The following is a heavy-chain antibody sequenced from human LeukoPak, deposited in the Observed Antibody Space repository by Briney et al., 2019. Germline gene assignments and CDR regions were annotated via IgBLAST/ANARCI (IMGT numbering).Heavy chain of an antibody. Sequence: PSETLSLTCTVSGGSISSYYWSWIRQPPGKGLEWIGYIYYSGSTNYNPSLKSRVTISVDTSKNQFSLKLSSVTAADTAVFYCAREGSYDYVWGSYRLFDYWGQGTLVTVSS. J-gene: IGHJ4*02. CDR1: GGSISSYY. V-gene: IGHV4-59*01. CDR2: IYYSGST. D-gene: IGHD3-16*02. CDR3: AREGSYDYVWGSYRLFDY.